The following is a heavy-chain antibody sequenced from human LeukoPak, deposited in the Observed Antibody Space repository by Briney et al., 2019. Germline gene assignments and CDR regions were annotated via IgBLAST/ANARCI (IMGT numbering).Heavy chain of an antibody. J-gene: IGHJ4*02. Sequence: PGGSLRLSCAASGFTFSDYYMSWIRQAPGKGLEGVSYISSSGSTIYYADSVKGRFTISRDNAKNSLYLQMNSLRAEDTAVYYCARDSLYCSGGSCHSHFDYWGQGTLVTVSS. CDR1: GFTFSDYY. V-gene: IGHV3-11*04. D-gene: IGHD2-15*01. CDR2: ISSSGSTI. CDR3: ARDSLYCSGGSCHSHFDY.